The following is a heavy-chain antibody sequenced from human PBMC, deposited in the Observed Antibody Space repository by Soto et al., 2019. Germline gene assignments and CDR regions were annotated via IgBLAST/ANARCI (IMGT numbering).Heavy chain of an antibody. CDR3: AKGIRCDGYQNYYYGMDG. V-gene: IGHV3-43*01. D-gene: IGHD5-18*01. CDR2: ISWDGGST. CDR1: GFTFDDYT. J-gene: IGHJ6*02. Sequence: QPGGSLRLSCAASGFTFDDYTMHWVRQAPGKGLEWVSLISWDGGSTYYADSVKGRFTISRDNSKNSLYLQMNSLRTEDTALYYRAKGIRCDGYQNYYYGMDGWGQGTTVTVSS.